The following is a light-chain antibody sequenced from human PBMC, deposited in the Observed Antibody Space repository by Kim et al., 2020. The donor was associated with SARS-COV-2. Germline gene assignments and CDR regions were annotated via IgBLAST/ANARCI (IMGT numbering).Light chain of an antibody. CDR2: QDS. CDR1: KLGDKY. Sequence: VSPGQAASITCSGDKLGDKYACWYQQKPGQSPVLVIYQDSKRPSGIPERFSGSNSGNTATLTISGTQAMDEADYYCQAWDSSTYVFGTGTKVTVL. V-gene: IGLV3-1*01. CDR3: QAWDSSTYV. J-gene: IGLJ1*01.